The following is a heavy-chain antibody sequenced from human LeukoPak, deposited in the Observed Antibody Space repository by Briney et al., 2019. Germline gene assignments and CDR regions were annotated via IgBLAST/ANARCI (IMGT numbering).Heavy chain of an antibody. CDR1: GYTFTSNY. Sequence: GASVKVSCKAFGYTFTSNYMHWVRQAPGQGPEWMGVISPSGGSTTYAQKFQGRVTLTRDTSISTAYMELSRLRSDDTAVYYCARTNLGATTSGPYDYWGQGTLVTVSS. J-gene: IGHJ4*02. D-gene: IGHD1-26*01. V-gene: IGHV1-46*01. CDR2: ISPSGGST. CDR3: ARTNLGATTSGPYDY.